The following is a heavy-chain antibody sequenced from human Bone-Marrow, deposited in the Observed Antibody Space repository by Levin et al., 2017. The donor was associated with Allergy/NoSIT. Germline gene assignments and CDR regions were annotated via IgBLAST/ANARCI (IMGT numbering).Heavy chain of an antibody. J-gene: IGHJ6*02. CDR1: GFTFNSYG. Sequence: GESLKISCAASGFTFNSYGRHWVRQAPGKGLEWVAIVSYDGSYKYYADSVKGRFTISRDNSKNTVYLQMNSLRAEDTAVYYCAKAEYSSPGGALDVWGQGTTVTVSS. D-gene: IGHD6-6*01. V-gene: IGHV3-30*18. CDR3: AKAEYSSPGGALDV. CDR2: VSYDGSYK.